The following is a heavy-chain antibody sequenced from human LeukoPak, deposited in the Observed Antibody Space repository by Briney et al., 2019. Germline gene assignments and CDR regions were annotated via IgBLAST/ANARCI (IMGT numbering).Heavy chain of an antibody. CDR1: GGSFGGYY. J-gene: IGHJ3*02. V-gene: IGHV4-34*01. Sequence: PSETLSLTCAVYGGSFGGYYWSWIRQPPGKGLEWIGEINHSGSTNYNPSLKSRVTISVDTSKNQFSLKLSSVTAADTAVYYCARVRGSYFLLDAFDIWGRGTMVTVSS. D-gene: IGHD1-26*01. CDR2: INHSGST. CDR3: ARVRGSYFLLDAFDI.